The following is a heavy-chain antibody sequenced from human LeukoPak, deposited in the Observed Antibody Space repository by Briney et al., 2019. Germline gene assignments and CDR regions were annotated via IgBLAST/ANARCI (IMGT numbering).Heavy chain of an antibody. V-gene: IGHV5-51*01. CDR3: ARQSRDGSKTRGYYFDY. CDR1: GYIFTNYW. CDR2: ISPSDSDT. Sequence: GESLKISCQVSGYIFTNYWIGWVRQMPGKGLESMGIISPSDSDTTYSPSFQGQVTISADKSISTVYLQWSSLKASDTAIYYCARQSRDGSKTRGYYFDYWGQGTLVTVSS. J-gene: IGHJ4*02. D-gene: IGHD3-10*01.